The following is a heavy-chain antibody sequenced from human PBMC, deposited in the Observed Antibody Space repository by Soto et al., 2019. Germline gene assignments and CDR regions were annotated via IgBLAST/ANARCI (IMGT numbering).Heavy chain of an antibody. CDR2: VSGYNGNT. CDR1: GYTFTSYG. Sequence: QVQLVQSGAEVKKPGASVKVSCKASGYTFTSYGISWVRQAPGQGLEWMGGVSGYNGNTNYAQKVQDRVTMTTDTSTSTAYMELRSLRSDDTAVYYCARVLGRGSSWYPLDPWGQGTLVTVSS. J-gene: IGHJ5*02. CDR3: ARVLGRGSSWYPLDP. D-gene: IGHD6-13*01. V-gene: IGHV1-18*04.